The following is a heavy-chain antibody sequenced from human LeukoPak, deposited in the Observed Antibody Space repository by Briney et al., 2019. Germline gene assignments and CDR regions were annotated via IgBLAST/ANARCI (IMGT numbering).Heavy chain of an antibody. J-gene: IGHJ4*02. CDR3: ARNRGYSYGYLY. CDR1: GGSISRYY. V-gene: IGHV4-59*01. CDR2: IYYSGST. Sequence: SESLSLTCSVSGGSISRYYWTWIRQPPGKGLEWIGYIYYSGSTNYNPSLKSRVTMSVDTSKNQFSLKLRSVTAADTAVYYCARNRGYSYGYLYWGQGALVTVSS. D-gene: IGHD5-18*01.